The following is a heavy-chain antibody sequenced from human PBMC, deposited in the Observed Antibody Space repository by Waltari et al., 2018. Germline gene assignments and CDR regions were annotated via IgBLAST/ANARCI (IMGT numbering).Heavy chain of an antibody. Sequence: DVQLVEPGGGVVRPGGSLRLSCVASALKFDVYGMSWLLQVPGRGVEVGCGINGNSDTPGYTDCVQGRLTNFRDNDKMSVDLHMDSLRPAHTALCHCASGRFTIFSGIIDTFEYWGQGVLGSVSA. D-gene: IGHD3-3*01. CDR1: ALKFDVYG. CDR2: INGNSDTP. V-gene: IGHV3-20*01. CDR3: ASGRFTIFSGIIDTFEY. J-gene: IGHJ4*02.